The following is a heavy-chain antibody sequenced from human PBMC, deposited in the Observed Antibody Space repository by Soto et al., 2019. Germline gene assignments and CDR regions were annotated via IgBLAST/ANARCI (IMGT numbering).Heavy chain of an antibody. D-gene: IGHD1-26*01. CDR2: IWYDGSNK. CDR1: GFTFSSYG. Sequence: QVQLVESGGGVVQPGRSLRLSCAASGFTFSSYGMHWVRQAPGKGLEWVAVIWYDGSNKYYADSVKGRFTISRDNSKNTMYLQMNSLRAEDTAVYYCARDRGGSSQGGWYSYGMDVWGQGTTVTVSS. J-gene: IGHJ6*02. CDR3: ARDRGGSSQGGWYSYGMDV. V-gene: IGHV3-33*01.